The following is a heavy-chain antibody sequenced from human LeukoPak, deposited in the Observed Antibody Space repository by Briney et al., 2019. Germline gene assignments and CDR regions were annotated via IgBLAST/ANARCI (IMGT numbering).Heavy chain of an antibody. CDR2: IPYDGSNK. V-gene: IGHV3-30*18. CDR3: AKDLADILTGDDAFDI. D-gene: IGHD3-9*01. Sequence: PGGSLRLSCTASGFTFSSYGMHWVRQAPGKVLEWVAVIPYDGSNKYYTDSVKGRFTISRDNSKNTLYLQMNSLRAEDTAVYYCAKDLADILTGDDAFDIWGQGTMVTVSS. J-gene: IGHJ3*02. CDR1: GFTFSSYG.